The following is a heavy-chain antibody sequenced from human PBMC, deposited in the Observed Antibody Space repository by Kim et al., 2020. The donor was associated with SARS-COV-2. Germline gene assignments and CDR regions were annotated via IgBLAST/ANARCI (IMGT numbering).Heavy chain of an antibody. CDR2: ISGSGGST. V-gene: IGHV3-23*01. D-gene: IGHD6-19*01. CDR3: AKTPYSSGWYTAYYYGMDV. CDR1: GFTFSSYA. J-gene: IGHJ6*02. Sequence: GGSLRLSCAASGFTFSSYAMSWVRQAPGKGLEWVSAISGSGGSTYYADSVKGRFTISRDNSKNTLYLQMNSLRAEDTAVYYCAKTPYSSGWYTAYYYGMDVWGQGTTVTVSS.